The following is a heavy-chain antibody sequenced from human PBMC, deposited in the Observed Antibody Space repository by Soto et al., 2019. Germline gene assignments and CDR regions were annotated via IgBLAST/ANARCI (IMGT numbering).Heavy chain of an antibody. Sequence: SETLSLTCTVSGGSISSGDYYWIWIRQPPGEGLECIGYIYYSGSTYYNPSLESRVTMSVGTSRNQFSLKLTSVTAADTAVYYCARDNGGAYDPVEWGQGTLVTVSS. CDR3: ARDNGGAYDPVE. D-gene: IGHD3-22*01. V-gene: IGHV4-30-4*01. CDR2: IYYSGST. CDR1: GGSISSGDYY. J-gene: IGHJ4*02.